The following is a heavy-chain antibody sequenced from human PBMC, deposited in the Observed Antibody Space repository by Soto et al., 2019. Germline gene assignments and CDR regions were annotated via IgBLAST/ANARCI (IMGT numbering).Heavy chain of an antibody. CDR3: AGEGGDFEGSGYYYGMDV. CDR2: IWYDGSNK. CDR1: GFTFSTYG. D-gene: IGHD3-9*01. V-gene: IGHV3-33*01. Sequence: QVQLVESGGGVVQPGRSLRLSCAASGFTFSTYGMHWVRQAPGKGLEWVAVIWYDGSNKYYAGSVKGRFTISRDNSKNKLYPKMNSLKAEDTAMNYRAGEGGDFEGSGYYYGMDVWGQGTTVTVSS. J-gene: IGHJ6*02.